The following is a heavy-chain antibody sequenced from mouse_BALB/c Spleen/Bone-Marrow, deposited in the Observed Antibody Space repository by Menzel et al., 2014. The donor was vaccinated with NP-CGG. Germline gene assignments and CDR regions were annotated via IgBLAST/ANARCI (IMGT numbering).Heavy chain of an antibody. CDR1: GFTFSNYW. J-gene: IGHJ3*01. CDR2: IRLKSNNYAT. Sequence: EVKLQESGGGLVQPGGSMKLSCVASGFTFSNYWMNWVRQSPEEGLDWVAKIRLKSNNYATHYAESVKGRFTISRDDSKSSVYLQMNNLRAEDTGIYYCTTGFAYWGQGTLVTVSA. V-gene: IGHV6-6*02. CDR3: TTGFAY.